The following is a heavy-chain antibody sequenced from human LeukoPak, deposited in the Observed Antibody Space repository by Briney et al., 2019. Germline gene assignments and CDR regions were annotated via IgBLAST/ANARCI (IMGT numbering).Heavy chain of an antibody. CDR2: IYYSGST. J-gene: IGHJ6*02. V-gene: IGHV4-39*01. Sequence: SETLSLTCTVSGDSIRSYYWGWIRQPPGKGLEWIGSIYYSGSTYYNPSLKSRVTISVDTSKNQFSLKLSSVTAADTAVYYCARHVIYCSGGSCYRSYYYGMDVWGQGTTVTVSS. CDR3: ARHVIYCSGGSCYRSYYYGMDV. CDR1: GDSIRSYY. D-gene: IGHD2-15*01.